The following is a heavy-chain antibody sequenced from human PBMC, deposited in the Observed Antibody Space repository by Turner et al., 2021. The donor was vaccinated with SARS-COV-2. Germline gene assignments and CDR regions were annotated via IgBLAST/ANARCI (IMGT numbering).Heavy chain of an antibody. CDR2: IYPGDSDT. CDR3: ARGFLNFDI. J-gene: IGHJ4*02. V-gene: IGHV5-51*03. Sequence: EVRLVPPGAEVREPGESLQISCKGSGYTFTSFWIGWVRQVPGKGLEWLGIIYPGDSDTQYNPSFEGQFTISADKSLNTAYLQWSSLEASDTAMYYCARGFLNFDIWGQGTLVSVSA. CDR1: GYTFTSFW.